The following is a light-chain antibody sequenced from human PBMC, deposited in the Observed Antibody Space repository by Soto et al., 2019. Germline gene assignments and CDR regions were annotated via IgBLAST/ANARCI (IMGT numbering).Light chain of an antibody. CDR1: QVISHF. V-gene: IGKV1-27*01. J-gene: IGKJ1*01. Sequence: DIQITQSPSSLSASVGDRVTITCRATQVISHFLAWYQQKPGKLPKLLIYAATILRSGVPPRFSGSGAGTDFTLTINSLQPEDVATYYCQKYNTVPRTFGQGTKVEI. CDR2: AAT. CDR3: QKYNTVPRT.